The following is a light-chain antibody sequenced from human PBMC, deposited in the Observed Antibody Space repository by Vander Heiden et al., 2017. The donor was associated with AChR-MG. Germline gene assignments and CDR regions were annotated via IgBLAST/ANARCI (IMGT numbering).Light chain of an antibody. Sequence: EIVLTQSPATLSLSPGERATLACRGSQRVSSYLAWYQQKPGQAPRLLIYDASNRATGIPARFSGSGSGTDFTLTISSREPEDFAVYYCQQRNNGPPSYTFGQGTKLEIK. CDR2: DAS. V-gene: IGKV3-11*01. CDR1: QRVSSY. J-gene: IGKJ2*01. CDR3: QQRNNGPPSYT.